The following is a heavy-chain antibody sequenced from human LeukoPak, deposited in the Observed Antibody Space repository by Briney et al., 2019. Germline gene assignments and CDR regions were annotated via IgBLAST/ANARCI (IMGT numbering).Heavy chain of an antibody. J-gene: IGHJ4*02. CDR3: ARDENYGDYGLIDY. CDR1: GFTLSSYW. D-gene: IGHD4-17*01. V-gene: IGHV3-7*01. Sequence: AGGSLRLSCAASGFTLSSYWMSWVGQAPGKGLEWVANIKQDGSEKYYVDSVKGRFTISRDNAKNSLYLQMNSLRAEDTAVYYCARDENYGDYGLIDYWGQGTLVTVSS. CDR2: IKQDGSEK.